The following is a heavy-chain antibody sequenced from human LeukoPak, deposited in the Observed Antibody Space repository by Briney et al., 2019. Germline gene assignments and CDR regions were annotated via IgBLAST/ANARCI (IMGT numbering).Heavy chain of an antibody. Sequence: ASVKVSCKASGYTFTSYDINWVRQATGQGLEWMGWMNPNRGNTGYAQKFQGRVTMTRNTSISTAYMELSSLRSEDTAVYYCARGPGYCSSTRCYKAPGMDVWGQGTTVTVSS. J-gene: IGHJ6*02. CDR1: GYTFTSYD. V-gene: IGHV1-8*01. D-gene: IGHD2-2*02. CDR2: MNPNRGNT. CDR3: ARGPGYCSSTRCYKAPGMDV.